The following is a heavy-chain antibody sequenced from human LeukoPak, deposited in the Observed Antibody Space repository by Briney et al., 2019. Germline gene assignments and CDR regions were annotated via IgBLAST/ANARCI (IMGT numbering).Heavy chain of an antibody. D-gene: IGHD5-18*01. V-gene: IGHV1-8*01. Sequence: ASVKVSCKASGYTFTSYDINWVRQATRQGLEWMGWMNPKSGNTGYLQKSQGRVTMTRDTSMSTAFMELSSLTSEDTAVYYCARGVNSQGTAMVLFDSWGQGSLVTVSA. CDR1: GYTFTSYD. J-gene: IGHJ4*02. CDR2: MNPKSGNT. CDR3: ARGVNSQGTAMVLFDS.